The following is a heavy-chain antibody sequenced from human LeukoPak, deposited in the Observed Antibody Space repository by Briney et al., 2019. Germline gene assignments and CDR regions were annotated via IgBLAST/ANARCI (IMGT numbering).Heavy chain of an antibody. CDR3: VRDHLPSGGAGSYCIPVY. Sequence: ASVKVSCKASGYTFTSYYMHWVRQAPGQGLEWIGWINPNSGGTNNAQKFQGRATTTRDTSISTAYMELSRLRSADTAVYYSVRDHLPSGGAGSYCIPVYWGQGTLVTVSS. CDR1: GYTFTSYY. J-gene: IGHJ4*02. D-gene: IGHD3-10*01. V-gene: IGHV1-2*02. CDR2: INPNSGGT.